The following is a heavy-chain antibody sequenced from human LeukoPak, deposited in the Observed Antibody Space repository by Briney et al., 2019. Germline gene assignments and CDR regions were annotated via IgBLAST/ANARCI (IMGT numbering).Heavy chain of an antibody. J-gene: IGHJ5*02. CDR1: GFTFSSYG. CDR3: AKSNRRGYGVPAAREGLWFDP. V-gene: IGHV3-30*02. CDR2: IRYDGSNK. D-gene: IGHD2-2*01. Sequence: GGSLRLSCAASGFTFSSYGMHWVRQAPGKGLEWVAFIRYDGSNKYYADSVKGRFTIFRDNSKNTLYLQMNSLRAEDTAVYYCAKSNRRGYGVPAAREGLWFDPWGQGTLVTVSS.